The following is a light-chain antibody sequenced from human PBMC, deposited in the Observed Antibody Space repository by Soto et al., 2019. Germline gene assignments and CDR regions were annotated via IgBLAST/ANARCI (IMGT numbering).Light chain of an antibody. V-gene: IGKV3-20*01. CDR3: QQFGSSPLT. J-gene: IGKJ4*01. Sequence: EIVLTQSPGTLSLSPGERATLSSRASQTVISTYLAWYQQKPGQAPRLLIYGASNRATGITDRYTGSGSAIDFTLTISRLEPEDFAVYYCQQFGSSPLTFGGGTKVEIK. CDR1: QTVISTY. CDR2: GAS.